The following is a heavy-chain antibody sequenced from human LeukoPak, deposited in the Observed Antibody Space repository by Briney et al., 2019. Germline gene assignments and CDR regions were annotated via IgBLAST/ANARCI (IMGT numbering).Heavy chain of an antibody. CDR2: ISYDGSNK. CDR3: AKGKPSSLWPPFDD. CDR1: GFTFSSYW. V-gene: IGHV3-30*18. D-gene: IGHD5-18*01. J-gene: IGHJ4*02. Sequence: PGGSLRLSCAASGFTFSSYWMSWVRQAPGKGLEGVAVISYDGSNKYYADSVKGRFTISRDNSKNTLYLQMNSLKPEDTAVYYCAKGKPSSLWPPFDDWGQGTLVTVSS.